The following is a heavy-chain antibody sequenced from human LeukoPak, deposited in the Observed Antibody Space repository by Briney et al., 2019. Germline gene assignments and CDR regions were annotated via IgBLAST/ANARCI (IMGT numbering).Heavy chain of an antibody. D-gene: IGHD7-27*01. CDR1: GGSISSYY. CDR3: ARDRWGTGGYFDY. CDR2: IYYSGST. V-gene: IGHV4-59*01. Sequence: SETLSLTCTVSGGSISSYYWSWIRQPPGKGLEWIGYIYYSGSTNYNPSLKSRVTISVDTSKNQFSLKLNSVTAADTAMYYCARDRWGTGGYFDYWGQGTLVTVSS. J-gene: IGHJ4*02.